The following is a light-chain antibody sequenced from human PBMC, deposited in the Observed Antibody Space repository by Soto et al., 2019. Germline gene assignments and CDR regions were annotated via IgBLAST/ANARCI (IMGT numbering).Light chain of an antibody. CDR1: SSDVGGYNY. J-gene: IGLJ2*01. CDR2: DVS. V-gene: IGLV2-14*01. CDR3: SSYTSSSTSHVV. Sequence: QSALTQPASVSWSPGQSITISCTGTSSDVGGYNYVSWYQQHPGKAPKLMIYDVSNRPSGVSNRFSGSKSGNTASLTISGLQAEDEADYYCSSYTSSSTSHVVFGGGTKLTVL.